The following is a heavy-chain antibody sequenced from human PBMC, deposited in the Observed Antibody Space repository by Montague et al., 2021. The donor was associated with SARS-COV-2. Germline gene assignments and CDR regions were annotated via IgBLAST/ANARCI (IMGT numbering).Heavy chain of an antibody. CDR2: TYYRSKWDS. CDR3: VRYSGWFYFDF. J-gene: IGHJ4*02. D-gene: IGHD6-19*01. CDR1: GDRVSSNTLA. Sequence: CAISGDRVSSNTLAWSWIRQSPSTGLEWLGRTYYRSKWDSDYAPSVRGRLTVNPDASKNEYSLDLNYVTPEDTAVYYCVRYSGWFYFDFWGQGTLVTVSS. V-gene: IGHV6-1*01.